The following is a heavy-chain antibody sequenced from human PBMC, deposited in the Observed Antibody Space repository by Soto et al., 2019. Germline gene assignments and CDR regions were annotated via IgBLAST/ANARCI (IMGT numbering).Heavy chain of an antibody. J-gene: IGHJ3*02. D-gene: IGHD3-22*01. CDR2: IYWDDDK. CDR3: AHIHSSGYPTGGAFDI. V-gene: IGHV2-5*02. CDR1: GFSLSTSGVG. Sequence: QITLKESGPTLVKPTQTLTLTCTFSGFSLSTSGVGVGWIRQPPGKALEWLALIYWDDDKRYSPSLKSRLTITKDTSKNQVVLTMTNMDPVDTATYYCAHIHSSGYPTGGAFDIWGQGTMVTVSS.